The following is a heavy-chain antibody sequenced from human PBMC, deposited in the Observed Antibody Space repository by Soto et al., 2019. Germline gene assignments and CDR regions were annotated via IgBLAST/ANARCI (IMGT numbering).Heavy chain of an antibody. CDR1: GASISSYY. CDR2: ISHSGST. J-gene: IGHJ1*01. CDR3: AKTTGTTSLKSFQH. Sequence: SETLSLTCTVSGASISSYYWSWIRQPPGKGLEWIGYISHSGSTNYNPSLKSRVTMSLDTSKNQFSLRLSSVTAADTAVYYCAKTTGTTSLKSFQHWGQGT. V-gene: IGHV4-59*08. D-gene: IGHD4-17*01.